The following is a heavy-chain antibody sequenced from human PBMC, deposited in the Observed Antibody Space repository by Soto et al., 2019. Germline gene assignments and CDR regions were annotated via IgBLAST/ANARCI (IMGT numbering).Heavy chain of an antibody. CDR1: GGSVSNGGYY. CDR3: ARHLWGSSSWYYYYYYMDV. J-gene: IGHJ6*03. D-gene: IGHD6-13*01. V-gene: IGHV4-61*08. Sequence: SETLPLTCTVSGGSVSNGGYYLSWTRKPPGKGLEWIGYIYHSGITKYNPSLKSRVTISVDTSKNQFSLKLSSVTAADTAVYYCARHLWGSSSWYYYYYYMDVWGKGTTVTVSS. CDR2: IYHSGIT.